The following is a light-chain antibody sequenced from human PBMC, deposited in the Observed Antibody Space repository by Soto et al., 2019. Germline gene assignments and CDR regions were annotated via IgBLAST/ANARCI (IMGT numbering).Light chain of an antibody. V-gene: IGKV3-11*01. CDR1: QSVSSY. J-gene: IGKJ1*01. CDR3: QQRSNWPVT. Sequence: EIVLTQSPATLSLSPGERATLSCRASQSVSSYLAWYQQKPGQAPRLLIYDASSRATGIPARFSGSGSGTDFTLTISGLEPEDFAVYYCQQRSNWPVTFGQGTKVDNK. CDR2: DAS.